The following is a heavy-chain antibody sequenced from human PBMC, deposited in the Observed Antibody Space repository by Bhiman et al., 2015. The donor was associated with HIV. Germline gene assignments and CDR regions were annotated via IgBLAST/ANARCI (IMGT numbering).Heavy chain of an antibody. J-gene: IGHJ3*02. CDR2: ISWSSHSI. Sequence: EVQLVESGGGLVQPGGSLRLSCAASGFTFDDYGMHWVRQAPGKGLEWVLGISWSSHSIGYADSVKGRFTISRDNAKNSLFLQMNSLRTEDTALFYCVKDRAYSGSSMGAFDIWGQGTMVTVSS. V-gene: IGHV3-9*01. D-gene: IGHD6-6*01. CDR3: VKDRAYSGSSMGAFDI. CDR1: GFTFDDYG.